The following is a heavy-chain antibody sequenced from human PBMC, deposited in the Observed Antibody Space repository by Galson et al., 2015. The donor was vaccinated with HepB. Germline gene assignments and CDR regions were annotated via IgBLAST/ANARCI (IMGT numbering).Heavy chain of an antibody. Sequence: SLRLSCAASGFTFSSYAMSWVRQAPGKGLEWVSAISGSGGSTYYADSVKGRFTISRDNSKNTLYLQMNSLRAEDTAVYYCAKEPYCSSTSCYPRNFDYWGQGTLVTVSS. CDR2: ISGSGGST. J-gene: IGHJ4*02. CDR1: GFTFSSYA. CDR3: AKEPYCSSTSCYPRNFDY. V-gene: IGHV3-23*01. D-gene: IGHD2-2*01.